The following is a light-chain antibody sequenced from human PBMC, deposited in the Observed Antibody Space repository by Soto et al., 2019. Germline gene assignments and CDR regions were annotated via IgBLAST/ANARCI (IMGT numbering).Light chain of an antibody. V-gene: IGKV3-15*01. CDR1: QSVSSY. J-gene: IGKJ1*01. CDR2: GAS. CDR3: QQYNNWPSWT. Sequence: EKVMTQXPATLSMSPGERATLSCRASQSVSSYLAWYQQKPGQAPRLLIYGASTRATGIPARFSGSGSGTEFTLTISSLQSEDFAVYYCQQYNNWPSWTFGQGTKVDIK.